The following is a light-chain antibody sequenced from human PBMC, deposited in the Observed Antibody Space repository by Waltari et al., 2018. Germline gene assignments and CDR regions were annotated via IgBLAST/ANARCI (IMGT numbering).Light chain of an antibody. CDR1: GSDVGDFNS. V-gene: IGLV2-11*01. CDR2: DVT. J-gene: IGLJ3*02. Sequence: QSALTQPRSVSGSPGQSVPISCTGTGSDVGDFNSVSWYQQHPGKAPKLVIFDVTKRPSGVPDRFSGSKSGTSASLTVSGLQAEDEADYYCCSYAGIWVFGGGTKLTVL. CDR3: CSYAGIWV.